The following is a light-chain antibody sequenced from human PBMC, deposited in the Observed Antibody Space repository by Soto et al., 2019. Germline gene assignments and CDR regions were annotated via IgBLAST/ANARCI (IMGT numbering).Light chain of an antibody. Sequence: DIQMTQSPSPLSASVGDRVTITCRASQSISSYLNGYQQKPGTAPQLLLYAASSLQGGVPSRFGGSGSGTVFTTTISSLQPEDFANYYHQQGYSTPWTFGQGTKVEIK. V-gene: IGKV1-39*01. CDR1: QSISSY. J-gene: IGKJ1*01. CDR3: QQGYSTPWT. CDR2: AAS.